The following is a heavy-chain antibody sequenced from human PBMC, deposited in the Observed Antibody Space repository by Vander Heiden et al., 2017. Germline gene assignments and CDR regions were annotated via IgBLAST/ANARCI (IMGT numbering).Heavy chain of an antibody. Sequence: QVQLVESGGGVVQPGRSLRLSCAASGFTFSSYAMHWVRQAPGKGLGWVAVISYDGSNKYYADSVKGRFTISRDNSKNTLYLQMNSLRAEDTAVYYCARVSVGFYYYYYGMDVWGQGTTVTVSS. CDR3: ARVSVGFYYYYYGMDV. D-gene: IGHD1-26*01. CDR2: ISYDGSNK. J-gene: IGHJ6*02. CDR1: GFTFSSYA. V-gene: IGHV3-30-3*01.